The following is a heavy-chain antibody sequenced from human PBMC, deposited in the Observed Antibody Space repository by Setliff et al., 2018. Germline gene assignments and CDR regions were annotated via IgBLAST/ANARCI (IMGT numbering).Heavy chain of an antibody. CDR2: VYYSGST. V-gene: IGHV4-39*01. J-gene: IGHJ5*02. CDR3: ARHHRGVIISWFDP. Sequence: ETLSLTCTVSGGSISSSSYYWGWIRQPPGKGLEWIGSVYYSGSTYYNPSLKSRVTISVDTSKNQFSLKLSSVTAADTAVYYCARHHRGVIISWFDPWGQGTLVTVSS. D-gene: IGHD3-10*01. CDR1: GGSISSSSYY.